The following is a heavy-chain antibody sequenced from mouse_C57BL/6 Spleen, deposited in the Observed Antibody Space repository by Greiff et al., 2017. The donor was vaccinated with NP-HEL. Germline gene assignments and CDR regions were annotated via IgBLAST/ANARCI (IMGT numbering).Heavy chain of an antibody. CDR2: IDPEDGDT. Sequence: VQLQQSGAELVRPGASVKLSCTASGFNIKDYYMHWVKQRPEQGLEWIGRIDPEDGDTEYAPKFQGKATMTADTSPNTAYLQLSSLTSEDTAVYYCTTALNYYGSSFAYWGQGTLVTVSA. CDR1: GFNIKDYY. D-gene: IGHD1-1*01. J-gene: IGHJ3*01. V-gene: IGHV14-1*01. CDR3: TTALNYYGSSFAY.